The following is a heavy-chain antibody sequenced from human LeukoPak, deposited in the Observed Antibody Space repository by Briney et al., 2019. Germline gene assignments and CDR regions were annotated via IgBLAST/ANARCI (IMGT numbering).Heavy chain of an antibody. CDR1: GFTFSNSW. J-gene: IGHJ4*02. D-gene: IGHD4-17*01. Sequence: GGSLRLSCAASGFTFSNSWMHWVRQAPGGGLVWVSRINSDGSSTGYADSVKDRFTISRDNAKNTLYLQMNSLRAEDTAVYYCARARSYGDYVYWGQGTLVTVSS. V-gene: IGHV3-74*01. CDR2: INSDGSST. CDR3: ARARSYGDYVY.